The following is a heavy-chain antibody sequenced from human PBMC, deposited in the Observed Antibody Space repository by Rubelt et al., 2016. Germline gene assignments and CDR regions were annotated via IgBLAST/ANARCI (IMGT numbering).Heavy chain of an antibody. Sequence: QVQLVQSGAEVKKPGASAKVSCKASGYTFTGYYMHWVRQAPGQGLEWMGRINPNSGGTNYAQKFQGRVTMTRDTSISTAYMGLSRRRSDDTAVYYCAREGDYYYGMDVWGQGTTVTVSS. J-gene: IGHJ6*02. D-gene: IGHD3-16*01. V-gene: IGHV1-2*06. CDR3: AREGDYYYGMDV. CDR2: INPNSGGT. CDR1: GYTFTGYY.